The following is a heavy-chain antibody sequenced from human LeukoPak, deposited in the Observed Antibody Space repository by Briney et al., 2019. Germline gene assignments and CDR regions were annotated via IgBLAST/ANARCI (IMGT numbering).Heavy chain of an antibody. Sequence: SETLSLTCTVSGGSIGSYYWSWIRQPPGKGLEWIGSIYYSGSTYYNPSLKSPVTISVDTSKNQFSLKLSSVTAADTAVYYCARSMGQGGDAFDIWGQGTMVTVSS. D-gene: IGHD1-26*01. V-gene: IGHV4-59*05. CDR2: IYYSGST. CDR3: ARSMGQGGDAFDI. J-gene: IGHJ3*02. CDR1: GGSIGSYY.